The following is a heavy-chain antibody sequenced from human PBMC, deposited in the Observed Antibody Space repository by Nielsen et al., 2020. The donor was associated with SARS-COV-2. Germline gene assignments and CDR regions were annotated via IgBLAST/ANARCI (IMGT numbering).Heavy chain of an antibody. CDR3: ARAYYFDY. V-gene: IGHV4-34*01. Sequence: GSLRLSCAVYGGSFSGYYWSWIRQPPGKGLEWIGEINHSGSTNYNPSLKSRVTISVDTSKNQFSLKLSSVTAADTAVYYCARAYYFDYWGQGTLVTVSS. CDR1: GGSFSGYY. CDR2: INHSGST. J-gene: IGHJ4*02.